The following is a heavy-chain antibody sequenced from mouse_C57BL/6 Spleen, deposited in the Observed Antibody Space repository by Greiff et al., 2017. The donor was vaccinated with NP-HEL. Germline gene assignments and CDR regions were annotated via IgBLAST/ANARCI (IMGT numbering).Heavy chain of an antibody. Sequence: VMLVESGPGLVQPSQCLSITCTVSGFSLTSYGVHWVRQSPGKGLEWLGVIWRGGSTDYNAAFMSRLSITKDNSKSQVFFKMNSLQADDTAIYYCAKNKGKDYAMDYWGQGTSVTVSS. J-gene: IGHJ4*01. CDR3: AKNKGKDYAMDY. CDR2: IWRGGST. V-gene: IGHV2-5*01. CDR1: GFSLTSYG. D-gene: IGHD1-3*01.